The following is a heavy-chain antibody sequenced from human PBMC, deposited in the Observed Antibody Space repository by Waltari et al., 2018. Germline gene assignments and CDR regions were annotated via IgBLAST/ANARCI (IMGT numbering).Heavy chain of an antibody. V-gene: IGHV4-38-2*02. CDR2: IYHSGST. CDR1: GYSISSGYY. Sequence: QVQLQESGPGLVKPSETLSLTCAVSGYSISSGYYWGWIRQPPGKGLEWIGSIYHSGSTYYNPSLKSRVTISVDTSKNQFSLKPSSVTAADTAVYYCAREPYYDFWSGPAFDIWGQGTMVTVSS. D-gene: IGHD3-3*01. J-gene: IGHJ3*02. CDR3: AREPYYDFWSGPAFDI.